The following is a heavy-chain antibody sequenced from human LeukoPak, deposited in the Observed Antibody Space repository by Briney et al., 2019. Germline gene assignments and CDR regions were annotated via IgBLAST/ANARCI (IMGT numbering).Heavy chain of an antibody. V-gene: IGHV4-4*07. CDR3: AREGSPAHRDY. J-gene: IGHJ4*02. Sequence: PSETLSLTCTVSGGSISSYYWTWIRQPAGKGLEWIGRIYTSGSTNYNPSLKSRVTISVDTSKNQFSLKLSSVTAADTAVYYCAREGSPAHRDYWGQGTLVTVSS. CDR2: IYTSGST. D-gene: IGHD1-14*01. CDR1: GGSISSYY.